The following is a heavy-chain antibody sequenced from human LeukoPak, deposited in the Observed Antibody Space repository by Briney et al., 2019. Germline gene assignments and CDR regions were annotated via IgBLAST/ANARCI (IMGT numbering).Heavy chain of an antibody. D-gene: IGHD6-19*01. J-gene: IGHJ6*02. CDR3: ARHSSATYYGMDV. V-gene: IGHV4-59*08. Sequence: SETLSLTCTVSGGSISSYYWSWIRQPPGKGLEWIGYIYYSGSTNYNPSLKSRVTISVDTSKNQFSLKLSSVTAADTAEYYCARHSSATYYGMDVWGQGTTVTVSS. CDR2: IYYSGST. CDR1: GGSISSYY.